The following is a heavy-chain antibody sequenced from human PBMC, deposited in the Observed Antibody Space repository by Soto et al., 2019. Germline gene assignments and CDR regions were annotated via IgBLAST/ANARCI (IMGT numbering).Heavy chain of an antibody. CDR2: IDWDDDK. V-gene: IGHV2-70*11. Sequence: SGPTLVNPTQTFTLTCSFSGFSLNTSGMCVTWIRQPPGKALEWLARIDWDDDKYYSTSLQTRPTISKDISRNQVVLTMTNADPTDTGTCYCGRIYDLLSGPDYWGQGTPVTFSS. J-gene: IGHJ4*02. CDR3: GRIYDLLSGPDY. CDR1: GFSLNTSGMC. D-gene: IGHD3-3*01.